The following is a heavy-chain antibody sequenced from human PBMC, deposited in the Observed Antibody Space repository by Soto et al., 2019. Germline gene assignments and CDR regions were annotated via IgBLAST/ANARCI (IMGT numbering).Heavy chain of an antibody. V-gene: IGHV4-59*01. Sequence: SETLCLPNAVSGGATRGYYWSWFRQTSGKGVGWVGDIYYSGSTHYSPSLKSRVTISVASSKNPFSLKLSSVTAADTAIYLCARAYSTSWSYFFAYWGQGTLVSVS. J-gene: IGHJ4*02. CDR3: ARAYSTSWSYFFAY. CDR1: GGATRGYY. CDR2: IYYSGST. D-gene: IGHD6-13*01.